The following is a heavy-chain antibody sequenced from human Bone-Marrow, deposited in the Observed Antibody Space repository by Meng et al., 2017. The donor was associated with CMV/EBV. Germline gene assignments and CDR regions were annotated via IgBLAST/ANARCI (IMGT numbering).Heavy chain of an antibody. J-gene: IGHJ6*02. V-gene: IGHV3-43*01. CDR1: GFTFDDYT. D-gene: IGHD3-3*01. CDR2: ISWDGGST. CDR3: AKLRLLRPQYGMDV. Sequence: GESLKISCAASGFTFDDYTMHWVRQAPGKGLEWVSLISWDGGSTYYADSVKGRFTISRDNAKNSLYLQMNSLRAEDTAVYYCAKLRLLRPQYGMDVWGQGTTVTVSS.